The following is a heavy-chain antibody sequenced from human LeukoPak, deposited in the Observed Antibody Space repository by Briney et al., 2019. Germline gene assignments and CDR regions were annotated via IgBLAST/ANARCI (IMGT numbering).Heavy chain of an antibody. V-gene: IGHV3-23*01. Sequence: PGGSLRLSCAASGFTFSNYGMSWVRQAPGKGLEWVSAISRSGGSTYYADSVKGRFTISKDNSKTTLYLQMNSLRAEDTAVYYCAKEGDYYNSIVPNYWGQGTLVTVSS. CDR2: ISRSGGST. CDR1: GFTFSNYG. D-gene: IGHD3-22*01. CDR3: AKEGDYYNSIVPNY. J-gene: IGHJ4*02.